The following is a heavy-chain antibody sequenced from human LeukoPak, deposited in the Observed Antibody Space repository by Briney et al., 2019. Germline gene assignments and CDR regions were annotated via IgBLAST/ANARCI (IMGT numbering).Heavy chain of an antibody. J-gene: IGHJ4*02. Sequence: XRSLRLSCAASGFTFDDYAMHWVRQAPGKGLEWVSGISWNSGSIVYADSVKGRFTISRDNAKNSLYLQMNSLRAEDTALYYCANRDYWGQGTLVTVSS. CDR2: ISWNSGSI. CDR3: ANRDY. CDR1: GFTFDDYA. V-gene: IGHV3-9*01.